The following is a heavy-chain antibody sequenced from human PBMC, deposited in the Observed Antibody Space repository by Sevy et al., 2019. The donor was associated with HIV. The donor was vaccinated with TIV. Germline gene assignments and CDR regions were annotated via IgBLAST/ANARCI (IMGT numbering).Heavy chain of an antibody. Sequence: GGSLRLSCAASGFTFSSYAMHWVRQAPGKGLEWVAVISYDGSNKYYADSVKGRFTISRDNSKNTRYLQMNSLRAEDTAVYYWAREVPVAVFQFDYWGQGTLVTVSS. V-gene: IGHV3-30-3*01. CDR3: AREVPVAVFQFDY. CDR1: GFTFSSYA. CDR2: ISYDGSNK. J-gene: IGHJ4*02. D-gene: IGHD6-19*01.